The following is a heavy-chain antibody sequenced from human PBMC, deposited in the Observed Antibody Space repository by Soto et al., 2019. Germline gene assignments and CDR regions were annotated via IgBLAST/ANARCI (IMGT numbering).Heavy chain of an antibody. CDR3: ARGSPVGATSYYYYGMDV. CDR2: ISAYNGNT. D-gene: IGHD1-26*01. V-gene: IGHV1-18*01. CDR1: GYTFTSYG. J-gene: IGHJ6*02. Sequence: ASVKVSCKASGYTFTSYGISWVRQAPGQGLEWMGWISAYNGNTNYAQKLQGRVTMTTDTSMSTAYMELRSLRSDDTAVYYCARGSPVGATSYYYYGMDVWGQGTTVTVSS.